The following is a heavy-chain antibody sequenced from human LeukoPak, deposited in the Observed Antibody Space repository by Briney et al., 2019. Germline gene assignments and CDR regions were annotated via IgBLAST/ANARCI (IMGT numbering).Heavy chain of an antibody. D-gene: IGHD6-6*01. Sequence: TGGSLRLSCAASGFTLSSYSMNWVRQAPGKGLEWVSYISSSSTHIYYADPVKGRFTISRDNARNSLYLQMNSLRAEDTAIYYCARSEHSSSSFDYWGQGTLVTVSS. CDR2: ISSSSTHI. J-gene: IGHJ4*02. V-gene: IGHV3-21*01. CDR3: ARSEHSSSSFDY. CDR1: GFTLSSYS.